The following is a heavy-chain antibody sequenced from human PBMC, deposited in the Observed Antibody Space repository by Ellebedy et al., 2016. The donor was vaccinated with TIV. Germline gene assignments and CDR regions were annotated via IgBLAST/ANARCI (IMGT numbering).Heavy chain of an antibody. CDR1: GFTFSSYW. V-gene: IGHV3-7*04. CDR2: IKQDGSEK. Sequence: GGSLRLXCAASGFTFSSYWMSWVRQAPGKGLEWVANIKQDGSEKYYVDSVKGRFTISRDNAKNSLYLQMNSLRAEDTAVYYCARDTAVVDTAMVTGYYFDYWGQGTLVTVSS. J-gene: IGHJ4*02. CDR3: ARDTAVVDTAMVTGYYFDY. D-gene: IGHD5-18*01.